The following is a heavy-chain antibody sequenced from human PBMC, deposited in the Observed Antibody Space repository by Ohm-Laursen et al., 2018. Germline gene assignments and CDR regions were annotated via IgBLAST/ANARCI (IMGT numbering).Heavy chain of an antibody. CDR1: GFTFSDYY. J-gene: IGHJ4*02. Sequence: SLRLSCSASGFTFSDYYMSWIRQAPGKGLEWVSYISGGGTPVNYADSVKGRFTISRDNAKNSQYLQVNSLRDEDTAVYYCARIGYSSSSFDYWGQGTLVTVSS. D-gene: IGHD6-6*01. CDR3: ARIGYSSSSFDY. CDR2: ISGGGTPV. V-gene: IGHV3-11*04.